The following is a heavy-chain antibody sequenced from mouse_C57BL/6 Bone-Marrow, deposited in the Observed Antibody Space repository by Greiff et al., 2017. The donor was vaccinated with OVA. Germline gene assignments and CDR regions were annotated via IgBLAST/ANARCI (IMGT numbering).Heavy chain of an antibody. D-gene: IGHD2-3*01. CDR1: GFTFSDYG. Sequence: EVKLMESGGGLVKPGGSLKLSCAASGFTFSDYGMHWVRQAPEKGLEWVAYISSGSSTIYYADTVKGRFTISRDNAKNTLFLQMTSLRSEDTAMYYCARGWLEAWFAYWGQGTLVTVSA. CDR3: ARGWLEAWFAY. J-gene: IGHJ3*01. CDR2: ISSGSSTI. V-gene: IGHV5-17*01.